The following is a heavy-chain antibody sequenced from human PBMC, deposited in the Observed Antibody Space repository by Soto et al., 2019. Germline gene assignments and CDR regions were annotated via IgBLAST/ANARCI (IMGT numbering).Heavy chain of an antibody. Sequence: EVQLLESGGGLVQPGGSLRLSCAASGFTFSSYAMSWVRQAPGKGLEWVSAISGRGGSTYYADSVKGRFTISRDNTKNTLYLQMNSLRAEDTAVYYCAKDRADCSGGSCYYYYYYGMDVWGQGTTVTVSS. D-gene: IGHD2-15*01. CDR2: ISGRGGST. J-gene: IGHJ6*02. V-gene: IGHV3-23*01. CDR1: GFTFSSYA. CDR3: AKDRADCSGGSCYYYYYYGMDV.